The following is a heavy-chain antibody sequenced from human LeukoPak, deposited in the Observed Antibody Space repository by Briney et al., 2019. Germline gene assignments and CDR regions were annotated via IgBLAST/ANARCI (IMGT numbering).Heavy chain of an antibody. Sequence: ASVKVSCKASGYTFTGYYMHWVRQAPGQGLEWMGWINPNSGGTNYAQKFQGRVTMTRDTSISTAYMELSRLRSDDTAVYYRARDWNYGSGKNWFNPWGQGTLVTVSS. CDR1: GYTFTGYY. CDR2: INPNSGGT. CDR3: ARDWNYGSGKNWFNP. V-gene: IGHV1-2*02. J-gene: IGHJ5*02. D-gene: IGHD3-10*01.